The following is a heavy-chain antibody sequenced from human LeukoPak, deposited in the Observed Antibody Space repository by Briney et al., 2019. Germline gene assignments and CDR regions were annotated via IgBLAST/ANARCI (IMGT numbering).Heavy chain of an antibody. D-gene: IGHD3-10*01. CDR1: GYTFTGYY. CDR2: INPNSGGT. V-gene: IGHV1-2*06. Sequence: ASVKVSCXASGYTFTGYYMHWVRQAPGQGLEWMGRINPNSGGTNYAQKFQGRVTMTRDTSISTAYMELSRLRSDDTAVYYCARARWDYYGSGSPTYWGQGTLVTVSS. CDR3: ARARWDYYGSGSPTY. J-gene: IGHJ4*02.